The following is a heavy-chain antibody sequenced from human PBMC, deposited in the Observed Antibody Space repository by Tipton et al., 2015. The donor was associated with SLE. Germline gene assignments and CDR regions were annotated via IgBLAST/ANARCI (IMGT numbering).Heavy chain of an antibody. CDR2: IYYSGST. J-gene: IGHJ5*02. D-gene: IGHD5-12*01. CDR3: ARLFRVATIWDWFDP. V-gene: IGHV4-59*12. CDR1: GGSISSYY. Sequence: TLSLTCTVSGGSISSYYWSWIRQPPGKGLEWIGYIYYSGSTYYNPSLKSRVTISVDTSKNQFSLKLSSVTAADTAVYYCARLFRVATIWDWFDPWGQGTLVTVSS.